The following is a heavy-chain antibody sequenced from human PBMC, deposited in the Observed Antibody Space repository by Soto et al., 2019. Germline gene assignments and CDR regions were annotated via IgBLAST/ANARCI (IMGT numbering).Heavy chain of an antibody. V-gene: IGHV1-46*01. CDR2: INPNGGST. D-gene: IGHD3-16*02. CDR3: ARSLGGVFGIIIEGSNWLDP. J-gene: IGHJ5*02. Sequence: GASVKVSFKARPESFMSYSIHWLLQSLRHCVYFMGIINPNGGSTRFAQTFQGRITMTTDTSTSTVYMELRSLRSEDTAVYYCARSLGGVFGIIIEGSNWLDPWGQGSLVTVSS. CDR1: PESFMSYS.